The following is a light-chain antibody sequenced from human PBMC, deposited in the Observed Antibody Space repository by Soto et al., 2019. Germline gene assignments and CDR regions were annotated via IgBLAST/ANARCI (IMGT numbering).Light chain of an antibody. V-gene: IGKV3-20*01. CDR1: QSVSSSY. J-gene: IGKJ4*02. CDR2: GES. Sequence: EIVCTQRRGPQSLSPEERATLSCRASQSVSSSYLAGYQQKPGQAPRFLISGESSRATGIPERFSGGGSGTGFSLTISILEPEDLAVYYCEPYGSPPRMLGAGTKVDIK. CDR3: EPYGSPPRM.